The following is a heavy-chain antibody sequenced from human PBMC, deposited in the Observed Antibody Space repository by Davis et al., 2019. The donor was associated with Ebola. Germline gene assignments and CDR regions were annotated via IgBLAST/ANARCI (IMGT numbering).Heavy chain of an antibody. CDR2: IIPILGIA. J-gene: IGHJ4*02. V-gene: IGHV1-69*04. CDR1: GYTFTTYG. Sequence: SVKVSCKASGYTFTTYGISWVRQAPGQGLEWMGRIIPILGIANYAQKFQGRVTITADKSTSTAYMELSSLRSEDTAVYYCASDYGGNSGYFDYWGQGTLVTVSS. D-gene: IGHD4-23*01. CDR3: ASDYGGNSGYFDY.